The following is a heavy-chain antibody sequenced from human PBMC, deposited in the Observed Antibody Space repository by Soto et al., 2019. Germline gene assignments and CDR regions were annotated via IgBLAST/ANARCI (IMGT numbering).Heavy chain of an antibody. CDR2: IYHTGNA. D-gene: IGHD3-22*01. CDR1: GDSISNSRFY. CDR3: ARDYFDSSDYTTNWFDP. J-gene: IGHJ5*02. V-gene: IGHV4-39*01. Sequence: QLQLKESGPGLVKSSETLSLTCSVSGDSISNSRFYWAWIRQPPGEGLEWIGSIYHTGNAYYNPSLKSLVTIFVDTSKNQFSLKLTSVTAADTALYYCARDYFDSSDYTTNWFDPWGQGALVTVSS.